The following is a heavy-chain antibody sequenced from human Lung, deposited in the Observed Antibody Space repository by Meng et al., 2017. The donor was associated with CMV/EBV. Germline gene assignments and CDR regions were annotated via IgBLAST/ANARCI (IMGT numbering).Heavy chain of an antibody. CDR3: ARGLGKGCSSIDCSVGKSDWFDP. CDR1: GYRFSTYD. D-gene: IGHD2-2*01. V-gene: IGHV1-8*01. Sequence: ASXXVSXKAFGYRFSTYDINWVRQAPGQGLEWVGWMNPHTGETGYPQKFQGRVTITRDTSINTAYMELRSLRSDDTGVYYCARGLGKGCSSIDCSVGKSDWFDPWGQGNXV. CDR2: MNPHTGET. J-gene: IGHJ5*02.